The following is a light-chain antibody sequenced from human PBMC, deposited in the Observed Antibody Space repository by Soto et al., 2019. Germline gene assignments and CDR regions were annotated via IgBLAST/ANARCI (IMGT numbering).Light chain of an antibody. CDR1: QGISSA. CDR3: QQLKTYPLN. Sequence: AIQLTQSPSSLSASVGDRVSITCRASQGISSALAWYQHKPGKAPKILIYDASSLQSGVPSRFSGSESGTECTITISSLQPEALQTYYCQQLKTYPLNFAQGTRLETK. CDR2: DAS. V-gene: IGKV1-13*02. J-gene: IGKJ5*01.